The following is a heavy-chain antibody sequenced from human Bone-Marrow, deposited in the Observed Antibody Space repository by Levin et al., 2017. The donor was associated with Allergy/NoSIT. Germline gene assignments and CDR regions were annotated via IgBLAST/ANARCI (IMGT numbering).Heavy chain of an antibody. CDR1: GDSINSDTYS. J-gene: IGHJ5*02. Sequence: ASETLSLTCAVSGDSINSDTYSWSWIRQPPGKALEWVGYIFRDGSTSYNPSLRSRATISLNTSRNLFFLRLSSVTAADTAFYFCARGRGGVIISWFDPWGQGTLVTVSS. CDR2: IFRDGST. D-gene: IGHD3-10*01. V-gene: IGHV4-30-2*01. CDR3: ARGRGGVIISWFDP.